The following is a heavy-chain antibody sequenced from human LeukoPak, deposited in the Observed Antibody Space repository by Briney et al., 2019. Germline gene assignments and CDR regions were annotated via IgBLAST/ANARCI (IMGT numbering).Heavy chain of an antibody. J-gene: IGHJ4*02. CDR1: GFAFSSYA. CDR3: AVLVGATNFDY. Sequence: GGSLRLSCAASGFAFSSYAMSWVRQAPGKGLEWVSAISGSGGSTYYADSVKGRFTISRDNSKNTLYLQMNSLRAEDTAVYYCAVLVGATNFDYWGQGTLVTVSS. CDR2: ISGSGGST. V-gene: IGHV3-23*01. D-gene: IGHD1-26*01.